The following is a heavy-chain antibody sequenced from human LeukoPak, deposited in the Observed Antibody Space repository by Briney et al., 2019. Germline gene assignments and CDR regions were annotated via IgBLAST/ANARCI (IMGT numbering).Heavy chain of an antibody. CDR1: GFTFDDYG. Sequence: GGSLRLSCAASGFTFDDYGMHWVRQAPGKGLEWVSGISWNSGSTAYADSVKGRFTISRDNAKNSLYLQMNSLRAEDTAVYFCARGQTLTFWGQGTLVTVSS. D-gene: IGHD3-16*01. CDR2: ISWNSGST. J-gene: IGHJ4*02. V-gene: IGHV3-9*01. CDR3: ARGQTLTF.